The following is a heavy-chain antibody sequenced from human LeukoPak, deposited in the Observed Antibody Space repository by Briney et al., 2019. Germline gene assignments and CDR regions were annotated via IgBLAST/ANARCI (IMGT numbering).Heavy chain of an antibody. D-gene: IGHD5-18*01. Sequence: GESLKISCMGSGYSFTNFWIGWVRQMPGKGLEWMGIIYPSDSDTRYSPSFQGQVTISVDKSISAAYLQWSSLKASDTAIYYCARSAGSSYGYTFIDYWGQGTLVTVSS. CDR1: GYSFTNFW. CDR3: ARSAGSSYGYTFIDY. V-gene: IGHV5-51*01. J-gene: IGHJ4*02. CDR2: IYPSDSDT.